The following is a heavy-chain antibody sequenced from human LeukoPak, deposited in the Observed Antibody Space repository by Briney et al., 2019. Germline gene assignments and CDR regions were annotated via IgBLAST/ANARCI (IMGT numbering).Heavy chain of an antibody. J-gene: IGHJ4*02. Sequence: ASVKVSCKASGYTFTGYYIHWVRQAPGQGLEWMGWISPTSGGTNYAQKFQGRVTMTRDTSISTAYMELSRLKSDDTAVYYCARVGNYYDSSDYLDYWGQGTLVTVSS. CDR3: ARVGNYYDSSDYLDY. CDR2: ISPTSGGT. D-gene: IGHD3-22*01. CDR1: GYTFTGYY. V-gene: IGHV1-2*02.